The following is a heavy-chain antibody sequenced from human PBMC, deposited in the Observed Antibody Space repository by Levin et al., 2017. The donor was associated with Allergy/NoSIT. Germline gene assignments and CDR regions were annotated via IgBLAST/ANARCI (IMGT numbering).Heavy chain of an antibody. Sequence: GGSLRLSCVASGFTFSNYAVSWVRQAPGKGLEWVSGISGSGDSTTYIDSVKGRFTISRDNSKNTLYLQMNTLRADDTAVYYCARGKCRASWCRPPFDYWGQGTLVTVSS. J-gene: IGHJ4*02. CDR1: GFTFSNYA. D-gene: IGHD6-13*01. CDR2: ISGSGDST. V-gene: IGHV3-23*01. CDR3: ARGKCRASWCRPPFDY.